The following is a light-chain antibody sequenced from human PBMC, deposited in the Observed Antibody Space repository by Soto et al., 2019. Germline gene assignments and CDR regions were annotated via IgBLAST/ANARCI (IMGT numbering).Light chain of an antibody. CDR2: DAS. J-gene: IGKJ1*01. CDR3: QQTSSLPPWT. V-gene: IGKV1-12*01. CDR1: QSISSS. Sequence: IPMTQSPSSVSASVGDRVTITCGASQSISSSLAWYQHKPGKAPKLLIYDASSLQSGVPSRFSGSGSGTDFSLTINNLQPEDFATYYCQQTSSLPPWTFGQGTRVEIK.